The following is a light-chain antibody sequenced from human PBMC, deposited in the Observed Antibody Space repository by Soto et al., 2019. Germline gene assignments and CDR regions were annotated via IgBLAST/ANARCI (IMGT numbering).Light chain of an antibody. CDR2: GTS. J-gene: IGKJ1*01. Sequence: EIVMTQSPATLSVSPGERATLSCRASQSVRSNLAWYQQKPVHAPRLLISGTSTRATGIPARFSVSGSGTEFTFTISSLHSEDFAVYYCQQYNNWHPMAFGQGTKVEIK. CDR3: QQYNNWHPMA. V-gene: IGKV3-15*01. CDR1: QSVRSN.